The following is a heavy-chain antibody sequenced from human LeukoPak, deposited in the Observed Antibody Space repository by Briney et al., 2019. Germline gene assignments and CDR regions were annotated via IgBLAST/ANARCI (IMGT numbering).Heavy chain of an antibody. CDR3: ARDLGIAGTTHAFDI. V-gene: IGHV3-53*01. D-gene: IGHD1-14*01. Sequence: GGSLRLSCAASGFTASRNYTSWVRPAPGGGGECVSVIYGGGPTDYAETLQGRFTIAKEPAKNTLYLQTNSLRVEDTAVYFCARDLGIAGTTHAFDIWGHGTMVTVSS. J-gene: IGHJ3*02. CDR1: GFTASRNY. CDR2: IYGGGPT.